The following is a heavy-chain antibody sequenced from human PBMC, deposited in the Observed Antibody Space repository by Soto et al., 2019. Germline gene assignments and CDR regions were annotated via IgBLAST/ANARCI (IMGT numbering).Heavy chain of an antibody. CDR3: ARKWINYLDY. CDR2: IWYDGSNK. V-gene: IGHV3-33*01. CDR1: GFNFSSYG. D-gene: IGHD5-12*01. J-gene: IGHJ4*02. Sequence: QVQLVESGGGVVQPGRSLRLSCAASGFNFSSYGMHWVRQAPGKGLEWVAVIWYDGSNKYYADSVKGRFTISRDNSKNTLYLQMNSLRAEDTAVYYCARKWINYLDYWGKGTLVTVSS.